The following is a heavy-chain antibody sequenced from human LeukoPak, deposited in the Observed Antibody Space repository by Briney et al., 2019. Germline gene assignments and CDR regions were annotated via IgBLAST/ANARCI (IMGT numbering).Heavy chain of an antibody. Sequence: PSETLPLTCTVSGGSISSSSYYWGWIRQPPGKGLEWIGSIYYSGSTYYNPSLESRVTISVDTSKNQFSLKLSSVTAADTAVYYCARRVRFYYFDYWGQGTLVTVSS. CDR1: GGSISSSSYY. V-gene: IGHV4-39*01. CDR3: ARRVRFYYFDY. CDR2: IYYSGST. J-gene: IGHJ4*02.